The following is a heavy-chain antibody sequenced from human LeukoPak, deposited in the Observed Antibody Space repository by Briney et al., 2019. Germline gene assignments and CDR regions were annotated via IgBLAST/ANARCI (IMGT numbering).Heavy chain of an antibody. Sequence: PSETLSLTCAVSGGSISSSNWWSWVRQPPWKGLEWIGEIYHSGSTNYNPSLKSRVTISVDKSKNQFSLKLSSVTAADTAVFYCARLRFYGSGTYYDYYFDYWGQGTLVTVSS. V-gene: IGHV4-4*02. CDR2: IYHSGST. J-gene: IGHJ4*02. D-gene: IGHD3-10*01. CDR3: ARLRFYGSGTYYDYYFDY. CDR1: GGSISSSNW.